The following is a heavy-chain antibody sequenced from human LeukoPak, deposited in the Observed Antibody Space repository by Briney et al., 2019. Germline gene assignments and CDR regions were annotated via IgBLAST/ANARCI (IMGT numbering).Heavy chain of an antibody. CDR2: ISAYNGNT. Sequence: EASVKVSCKASGYTFTSYGISWVRQAPGQGLEWMGWISAYNGNTNYAQKLQGRVTMTTDTSTSTAYMELRSLRSDDTAVYHCARAAGNYDILTGYTSSAFDIWGQGTMVTVSS. V-gene: IGHV1-18*04. D-gene: IGHD3-9*01. CDR3: ARAAGNYDILTGYTSSAFDI. J-gene: IGHJ3*02. CDR1: GYTFTSYG.